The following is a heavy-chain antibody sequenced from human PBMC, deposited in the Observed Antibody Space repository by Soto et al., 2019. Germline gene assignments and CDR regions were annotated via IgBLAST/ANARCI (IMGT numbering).Heavy chain of an antibody. D-gene: IGHD6-13*01. V-gene: IGHV4-34*01. CDR2: INHSGST. Sequence: SETLSLTCAVYGGSFSGYYWSWIRQPPGKGLKWIGEINHSGSTNYNPSLKSRVTISVDTSKNQFSLKQSSVTAADTAVYYCARGRFAAACTPYYIGYGMDVKAEAXTVSVTS. J-gene: IGHJ6*01. CDR3: ARGRFAAACTPYYIGYGMDV. CDR1: GGSFSGYY.